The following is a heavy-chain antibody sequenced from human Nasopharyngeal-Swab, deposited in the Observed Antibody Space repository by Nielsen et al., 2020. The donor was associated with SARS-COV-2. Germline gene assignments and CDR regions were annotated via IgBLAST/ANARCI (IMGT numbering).Heavy chain of an antibody. J-gene: IGHJ6*02. CDR2: INPNSGGT. Sequence: ASVKVSCKASGYTFTGYYMHWVRQAPGQGLEWMGWINPNSGGTNYAQKFQGRVTMTRDTSISTAYMELSRLRSDDTAVYYCAKGKDYYWYYVMDVWGQGATVTVSS. V-gene: IGHV1-2*02. CDR3: AKGKDYYWYYVMDV. CDR1: GYTFTGYY.